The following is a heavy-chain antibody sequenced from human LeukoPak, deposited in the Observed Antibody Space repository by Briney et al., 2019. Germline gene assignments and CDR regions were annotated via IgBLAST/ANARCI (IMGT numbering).Heavy chain of an antibody. J-gene: IGHJ6*03. CDR3: AKDLRSSYYYMDV. CDR1: GFTFDDYA. Sequence: GGSLRLSCAASGFTFDDYAMHWVRQAPGKGLEWVSGISWNSGSIGYADSVKGRFTISRDNAKNSLYLQMNSLRAEDTALYYCAKDLRSSYYYMDVWGKGTTVTVSS. V-gene: IGHV3-9*01. D-gene: IGHD1-14*01. CDR2: ISWNSGSI.